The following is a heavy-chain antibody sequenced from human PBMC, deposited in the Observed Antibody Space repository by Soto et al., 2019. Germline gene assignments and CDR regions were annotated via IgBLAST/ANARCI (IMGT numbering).Heavy chain of an antibody. CDR3: ARDLGVHSSGWYGEGDYYYYGMDV. CDR1: GGTFSSYA. CDR2: IIPIFGTA. D-gene: IGHD6-19*01. J-gene: IGHJ6*02. V-gene: IGHV1-69*06. Sequence: QVQLVQSGAEVKKPGSSVKVSCKASGGTFSSYAISWVRQAPGQGLEWMGGIIPIFGTANYAQKFQGRVTITADKSTSTAYMQLSSLISEDTSVYYCARDLGVHSSGWYGEGDYYYYGMDVWGQGTTVTVSS.